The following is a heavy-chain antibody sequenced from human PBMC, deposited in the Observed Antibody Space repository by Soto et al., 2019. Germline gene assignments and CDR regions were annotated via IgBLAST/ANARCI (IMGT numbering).Heavy chain of an antibody. CDR1: GGTFSSYA. D-gene: IGHD3-22*01. J-gene: IGHJ6*02. CDR3: ARSDTTYYYDSSGYYNYYYGMDG. Sequence: ASVKVSCKASGGTFSSYAISWVRPAPGQGLEWMGGIIPIFGTANYAQKFQGRVTITADESKSTAYMELSSLRSEDTAVYYCARSDTTYYYDSSGYYNYYYGMDGWGQGTTVTVSS. V-gene: IGHV1-69*13. CDR2: IIPIFGTA.